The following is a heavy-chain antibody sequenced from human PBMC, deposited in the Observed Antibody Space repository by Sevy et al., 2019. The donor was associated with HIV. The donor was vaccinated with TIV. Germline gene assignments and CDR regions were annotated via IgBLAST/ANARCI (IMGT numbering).Heavy chain of an antibody. D-gene: IGHD3-10*01. Sequence: GESLKISCAASGFTFNYHFMNWVRQVPGKGLEWVSYISSASSYINYSDSVKGRLTISRDNAKNLVFLEMNNLRPEDTAVYFCARGDYYGSLYYFDYWGQGTLVTVSS. J-gene: IGHJ4*02. CDR3: ARGDYYGSLYYFDY. V-gene: IGHV3-21*01. CDR2: ISSASSYI. CDR1: GFTFNYHF.